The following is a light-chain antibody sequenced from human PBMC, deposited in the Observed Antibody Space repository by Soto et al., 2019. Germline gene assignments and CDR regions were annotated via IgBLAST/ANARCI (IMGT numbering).Light chain of an antibody. CDR1: SSDVGAYNY. CDR2: DVS. J-gene: IGLJ3*02. Sequence: HSALTQPRSVSGSPGQSVTISCTGTSSDVGAYNYVSWYQQHPGKVPKLMIYDVSRRPSGVPDRFSGSKSGNTASLTISGLQADDEADYYCCSYAGSYTLVFGGGTKLNVL. V-gene: IGLV2-11*01. CDR3: CSYAGSYTLV.